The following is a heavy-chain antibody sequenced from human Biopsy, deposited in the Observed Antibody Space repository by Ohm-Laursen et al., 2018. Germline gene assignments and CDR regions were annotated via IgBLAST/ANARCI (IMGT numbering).Heavy chain of an antibody. Sequence: PSLIRTVSGGSYTGHYSTWTPEPSGKGLEWIGHMSHTGYTRYKSSLKSRVTISLDPSRKHFSLWLTSLATADPAVYYCARGSNEYGGLYFPHWGQGTLVTVSS. V-gene: IGHV4-59*11. CDR1: GGSYTGHY. CDR2: MSHTGYT. J-gene: IGHJ1*01. D-gene: IGHD4-23*01. CDR3: ARGSNEYGGLYFPH.